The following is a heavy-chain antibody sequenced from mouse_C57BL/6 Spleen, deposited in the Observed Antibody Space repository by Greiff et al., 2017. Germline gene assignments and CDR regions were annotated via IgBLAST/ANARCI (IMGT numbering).Heavy chain of an antibody. J-gene: IGHJ4*01. CDR2: IWSAGST. Sequence: VQLQQSGPGLVAPSQSLSITCTVSGFSLTSYGVHWVRQPPGQGLEWLVVIWSAGSTTYNSALKSRLSISKDNSTSQVFLKMNSLQTDDTAMYYCAGRDGYYGAIDYWGQGTSVTVSS. CDR1: GFSLTSYG. CDR3: AGRDGYYGAIDY. V-gene: IGHV2-6*03. D-gene: IGHD2-3*01.